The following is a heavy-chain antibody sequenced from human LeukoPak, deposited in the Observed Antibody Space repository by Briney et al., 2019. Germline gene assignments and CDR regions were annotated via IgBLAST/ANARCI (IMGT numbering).Heavy chain of an antibody. D-gene: IGHD3-22*01. CDR1: GDSISSSSSY. V-gene: IGHV4-61*02. J-gene: IGHJ5*02. Sequence: SETLSLTCTVSGDSISSSSSYWGWIRQPAGKGLEWIGRIYTSGSTNYNPSLKSRVTMSVDTSKNQFSLKLSSVTAADTAVYYCARAQYYYDSSGRNWFDPWGQGTLVTVSS. CDR2: IYTSGST. CDR3: ARAQYYYDSSGRNWFDP.